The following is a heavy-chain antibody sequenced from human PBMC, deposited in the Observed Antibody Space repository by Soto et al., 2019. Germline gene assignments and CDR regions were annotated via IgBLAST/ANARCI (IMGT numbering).Heavy chain of an antibody. CDR2: ISSSSSYI. CDR1: GFTFSSYS. J-gene: IGHJ3*02. CDR3: ARSVYCSGGSCYLGFGAFDI. V-gene: IGHV3-21*01. D-gene: IGHD2-15*01. Sequence: GVSLRLSCAASGFTFSSYSMNWVRQAPGKGLEWVSSISSSSSYIYYADSVKGRFTISRDNAKNSLYLQMNSLRAEDTAVYYCARSVYCSGGSCYLGFGAFDIWGQGTMVTVSS.